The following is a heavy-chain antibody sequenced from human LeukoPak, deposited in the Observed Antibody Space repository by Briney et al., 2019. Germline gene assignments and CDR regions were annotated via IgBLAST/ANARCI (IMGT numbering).Heavy chain of an antibody. V-gene: IGHV3-13*01. CDR2: LGTADDT. J-gene: IGHJ4*02. Sequence: GGSLRLSCAASGVTLTNDAMHWGRERAGGGLEWVAALGTADDTFYPGSVKGRFTISRDNAKKSLFLQMNSLRVEDTAIYYCARQSTPHGNFDYWGQGTLVTVSS. CDR1: GVTLTNDA. D-gene: IGHD5-24*01. CDR3: ARQSTPHGNFDY.